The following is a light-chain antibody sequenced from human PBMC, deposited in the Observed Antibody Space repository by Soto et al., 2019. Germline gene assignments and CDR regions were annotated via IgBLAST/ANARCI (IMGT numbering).Light chain of an antibody. V-gene: IGKV3-20*01. CDR3: HQYGTSPRM. CDR1: QSLRSGD. Sequence: PGERATLSCRASQSLRSGDLACYQQIPGQAPGLLIYGASSRATGIPDGFSGSGSGTDFNLTVSRLAPEDFAVYYCHQYGTSPRMFGQGTKVAIK. J-gene: IGKJ1*01. CDR2: GAS.